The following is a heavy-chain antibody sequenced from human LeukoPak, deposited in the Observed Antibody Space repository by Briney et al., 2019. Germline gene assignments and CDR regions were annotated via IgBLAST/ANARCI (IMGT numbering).Heavy chain of an antibody. CDR3: ASSLVDTAMARTDY. Sequence: GLSVRLFYAASGFTFSSYSMNCVRQARGKGLECGSSISSVSSYILYADLVKGRFTYCGGNAENSLYLPMNSLRAEDTAVYYCASSLVDTAMARTDYWGQGTLVTASS. V-gene: IGHV3-21*01. J-gene: IGHJ4*02. CDR1: GFTFSSYS. CDR2: ISSVSSYI. D-gene: IGHD5-18*01.